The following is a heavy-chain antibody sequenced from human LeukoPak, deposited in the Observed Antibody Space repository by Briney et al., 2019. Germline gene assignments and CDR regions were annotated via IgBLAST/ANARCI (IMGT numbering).Heavy chain of an antibody. CDR2: INHSGST. Sequence: SETLSLTCAVYGGSFSGYYWSWIRQPPGKGLEWIGEINHSGSTNYNPSLKSRVTISVDTSKNQFSLKLSSVTAADTAVYYCARIRPYYDYVWGSYHAFDIWGQGTMVTVSS. D-gene: IGHD3-16*01. V-gene: IGHV4-34*01. J-gene: IGHJ3*02. CDR1: GGSFSGYY. CDR3: ARIRPYYDYVWGSYHAFDI.